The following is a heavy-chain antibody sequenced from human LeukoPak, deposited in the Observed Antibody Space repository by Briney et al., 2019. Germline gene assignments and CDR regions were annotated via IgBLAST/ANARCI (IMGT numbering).Heavy chain of an antibody. V-gene: IGHV4-59*01. CDR2: IYYSGST. Sequence: SETLSLTCTVSGASMTSYYWSWLRQPPGKGLEWIGYIYYSGSTNYNSSLKSRVTISVDTSKNQFSLKLNSVTAADTAMYYCARLSGLVFLGSGYTDYWGQGTLVTVSS. CDR1: GASMTSYY. CDR3: ARLSGLVFLGSGYTDY. J-gene: IGHJ4*02. D-gene: IGHD3-22*01.